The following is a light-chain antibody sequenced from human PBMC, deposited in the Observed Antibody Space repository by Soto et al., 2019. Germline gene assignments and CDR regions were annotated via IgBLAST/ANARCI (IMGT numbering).Light chain of an antibody. V-gene: IGKV1-33*01. Sequence: DIQMTQSPSSLSASVGDRVTITCQASQDISNYLNWYQQKPGKAPKLLIYDASNLETGVPSRFSGSGSGTDFNFTISSLRPKDITKYSCHQYDTLPPYTFAQGTKLEIK. CDR3: HQYDTLPPYT. CDR1: QDISNY. J-gene: IGKJ2*01. CDR2: DAS.